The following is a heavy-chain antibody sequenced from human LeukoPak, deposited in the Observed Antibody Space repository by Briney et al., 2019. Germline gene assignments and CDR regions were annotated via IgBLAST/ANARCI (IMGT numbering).Heavy chain of an antibody. Sequence: GGSLRLSCAASGFTFTSYAMTWVRQAPEKGLEWVSYISSTSSTIYYADSVKGRFTISRDNAKNSLYLQMNSLRDEDTAVYYCARSGNYDWWGQGTLVTVSS. J-gene: IGHJ4*02. CDR3: ARSGNYDW. D-gene: IGHD1-1*01. CDR1: GFTFTSYA. V-gene: IGHV3-48*02. CDR2: ISSTSSTI.